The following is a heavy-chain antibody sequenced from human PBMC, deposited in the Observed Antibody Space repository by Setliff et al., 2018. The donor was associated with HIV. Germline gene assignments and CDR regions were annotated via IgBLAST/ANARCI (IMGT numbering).Heavy chain of an antibody. CDR2: ISHDGNYQ. V-gene: IGHV3-30*04. CDR1: GFSFTTYA. CDR3: ARYSSSWHTFDY. Sequence: GSLRLSCAASGFSFTTYALHWVRQAPGKGLEWVAVISHDGNYQYYAGSVKGRFTISRDNSKNTLDLQMNSLRPEDTAVYHCARYSSSWHTFDYWGQGALVTVSS. J-gene: IGHJ4*02. D-gene: IGHD6-13*01.